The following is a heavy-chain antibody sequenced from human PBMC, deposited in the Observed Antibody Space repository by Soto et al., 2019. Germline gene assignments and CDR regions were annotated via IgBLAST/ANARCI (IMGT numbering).Heavy chain of an antibody. D-gene: IGHD6-19*01. CDR2: ISSSGSTI. CDR3: ARVGGIAVAEAFDI. V-gene: IGHV3-11*01. Sequence: GGSLRLSCAASGFTFSYYYMSWIRQAPGKGLEWVSYISSSGSTIYYADSVKGRFTISRDNAKNSLYLQMNSLRAEDTAVYYCARVGGIAVAEAFDIWGQGTMVTVSS. CDR1: GFTFSYYY. J-gene: IGHJ3*02.